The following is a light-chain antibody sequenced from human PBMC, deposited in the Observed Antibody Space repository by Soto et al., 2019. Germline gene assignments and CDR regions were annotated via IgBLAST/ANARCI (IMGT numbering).Light chain of an antibody. CDR3: QHYGTSRT. J-gene: IGKJ1*01. V-gene: IGKV3-20*01. CDR2: GAS. Sequence: EVVLTQSPGTLSLSPGERATLSCRATQSVASGYFAWYQQKPGQAPRLLIYGASTRATGIPDRFSGSGSGTDFTLTISRLEPEDSAVNFCQHYGTSRTFGQGTKVEIK. CDR1: QSVASGY.